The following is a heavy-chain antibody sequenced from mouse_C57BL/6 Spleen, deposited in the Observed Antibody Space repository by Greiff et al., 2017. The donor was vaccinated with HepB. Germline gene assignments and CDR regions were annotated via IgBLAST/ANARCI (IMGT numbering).Heavy chain of an antibody. CDR1: GYSITSGYG. V-gene: IGHV3-2*02. D-gene: IGHD1-2*01. Sequence: EVMLVESGPGLVKPSQSLSLTCTVTGYSITSGYGWNWIRQFPGNKLEWMGYISYSGSTNYNPSLKSRISITRDTSKNQFFLQLNSVTTEDTATYYCAITARIKYWGQGTTLTVSS. J-gene: IGHJ2*01. CDR3: AITARIKY. CDR2: ISYSGST.